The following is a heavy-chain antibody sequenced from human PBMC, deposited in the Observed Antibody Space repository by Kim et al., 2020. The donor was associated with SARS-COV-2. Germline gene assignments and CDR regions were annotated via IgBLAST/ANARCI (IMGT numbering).Heavy chain of an antibody. CDR1: GGSISSGGYY. Sequence: SETLSLTCTVSGGSISSGGYYWSWIRQHPGKGLEWIGYIYYSGSTYYNPSLKSRVTISVDTSKNQFSLKLSSVTAADTAVYYCARGQDCSSTTFWPPYYYCGMDVWGQGTTVTVSS. CDR3: ARGQDCSSTTFWPPYYYCGMDV. V-gene: IGHV4-31*03. D-gene: IGHD2-2*01. J-gene: IGHJ6*02. CDR2: IYYSGST.